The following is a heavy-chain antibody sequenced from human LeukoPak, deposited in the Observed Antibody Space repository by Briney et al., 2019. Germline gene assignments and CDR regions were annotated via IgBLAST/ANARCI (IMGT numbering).Heavy chain of an antibody. J-gene: IGHJ6*02. CDR2: INSDGSIT. Sequence: GGSLRLSCAASGFTFSTFWMHWVRQAPGKGLVWVSGINSDGSITTYADSVKGRFTISRDNAENTLYLQMNSLRAEDTAVYYCARGCYYGMDVWGQGTTVTVSS. V-gene: IGHV3-74*03. CDR3: ARGCYYGMDV. CDR1: GFTFSTFW.